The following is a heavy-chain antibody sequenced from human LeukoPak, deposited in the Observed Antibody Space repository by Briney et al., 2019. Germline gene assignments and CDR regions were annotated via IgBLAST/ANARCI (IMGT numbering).Heavy chain of an antibody. V-gene: IGHV3-74*01. J-gene: IGHJ4*02. Sequence: GGSLRLSCVASGFTFTTYWMHWVRQAPVGGLVWVSRINGDGSNANYADSVKGRFTISRDNARNTLYLQMNGLRAEDTALYYCARTSPTSHFALWGQGSLITV. CDR2: INGDGSNA. CDR3: ARTSPTSHFAL. D-gene: IGHD3-16*01. CDR1: GFTFTTYW.